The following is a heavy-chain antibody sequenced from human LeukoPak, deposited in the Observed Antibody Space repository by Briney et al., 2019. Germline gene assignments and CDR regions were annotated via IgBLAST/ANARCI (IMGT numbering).Heavy chain of an antibody. CDR3: ATDSNGYSPKEYYYYYYMDV. J-gene: IGHJ6*03. D-gene: IGHD3-22*01. V-gene: IGHV1-69*05. Sequence: ASVKVSCKASGGTFSSYAISWVRQAPGQGLEWMGVIIPIFGTANYAQKFRGRVTITTDESTSTAYMELSSLRSEDTAVYYCATDSNGYSPKEYYYYYYMDVWGKGTTVTVSS. CDR1: GGTFSSYA. CDR2: IIPIFGTA.